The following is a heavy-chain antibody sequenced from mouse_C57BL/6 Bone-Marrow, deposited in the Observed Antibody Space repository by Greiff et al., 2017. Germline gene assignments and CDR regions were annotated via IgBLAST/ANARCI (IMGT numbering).Heavy chain of an antibody. Sequence: VQLQQSGPELVKPGASVKMSCKASGYTFTDYNMHWVKQSHGKSLEWIGYINPNNGGNSYNQKFKGKATLTVNKSSSTAYMALLSLTSEDSAVYYCASLYYDYLVYAMDYWGQGTSVTVSS. CDR2: INPNNGGN. D-gene: IGHD2-4*01. J-gene: IGHJ4*01. CDR1: GYTFTDYN. V-gene: IGHV1-22*01. CDR3: ASLYYDYLVYAMDY.